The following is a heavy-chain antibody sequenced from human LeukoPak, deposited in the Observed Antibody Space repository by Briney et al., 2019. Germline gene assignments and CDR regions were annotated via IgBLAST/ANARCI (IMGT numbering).Heavy chain of an antibody. CDR2: ISSSGSTI. Sequence: PGGSLRLSCAASGFTFSSYEMNWVRQAPGKGLEWVSYISSSGSTIYYADSVEGRFTISRDNAKNSLYLQMNSLRAEDTAVYYCAREDILTGYFIDYWGQGTLVTVSS. CDR1: GFTFSSYE. D-gene: IGHD3-9*01. V-gene: IGHV3-48*03. J-gene: IGHJ4*02. CDR3: AREDILTGYFIDY.